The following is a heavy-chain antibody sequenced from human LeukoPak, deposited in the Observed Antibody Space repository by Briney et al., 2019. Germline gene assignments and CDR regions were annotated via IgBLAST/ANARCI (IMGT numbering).Heavy chain of an antibody. CDR3: ARDGADSSGYWDAFDI. Sequence: GGSLRLSCAGSGFTFSSYSMNWVRQAPGKGLAWVTSISSTSSYIYYADSLKGRFTISRDNAKNSLYLQMNSLRAEDTAVYYCARDGADSSGYWDAFDIWGQGTMVTVSS. CDR2: ISSTSSYI. J-gene: IGHJ3*02. V-gene: IGHV3-21*01. CDR1: GFTFSSYS. D-gene: IGHD3-22*01.